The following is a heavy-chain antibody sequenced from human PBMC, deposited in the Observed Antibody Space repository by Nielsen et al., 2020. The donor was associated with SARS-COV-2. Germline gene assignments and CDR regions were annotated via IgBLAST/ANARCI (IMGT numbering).Heavy chain of an antibody. CDR3: ARVGLYDSSGYYSDY. Sequence: SVKVSCKASGFTFTSSAVQWVRQARGQRLEWIGWIVVGSGNTNYAQKFQERVTITRDMSTSTAYMELSSLRSEDTAVYYCARVGLYDSSGYYSDYWGQGTLVTVSS. CDR1: GFTFTSSA. D-gene: IGHD3-22*01. CDR2: IVVGSGNT. J-gene: IGHJ4*02. V-gene: IGHV1-58*01.